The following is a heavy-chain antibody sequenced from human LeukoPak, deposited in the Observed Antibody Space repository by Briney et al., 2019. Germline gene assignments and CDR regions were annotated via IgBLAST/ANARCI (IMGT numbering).Heavy chain of an antibody. D-gene: IGHD3-22*01. V-gene: IGHV5-51*01. CDR1: GYRFTTYW. CDR3: ARHPITRYYDSSGYSAAGPDY. Sequence: GESLKISCKGSGYRFTTYWIGWVRQLPGKGLEWMGIINPGDSDTRYSPSFQGQVTISADKSISTAYLLWSSLKASDTAMYYCARHPITRYYDSSGYSAAGPDYWGQGTLVTVSS. J-gene: IGHJ4*02. CDR2: INPGDSDT.